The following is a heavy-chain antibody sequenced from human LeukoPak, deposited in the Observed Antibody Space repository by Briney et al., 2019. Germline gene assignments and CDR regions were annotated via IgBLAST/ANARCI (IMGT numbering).Heavy chain of an antibody. J-gene: IGHJ5*02. CDR1: GYTFSTYW. Sequence: GESLKISRKGSGYTFSTYWIGWVRQMPGKGLEWMAMIYPGDSDTKYSPSFQGQVTVSADKSISTAYLQWSSLKASDTAMYYCVRRYPNSSYVLWFDPWGQGTLVTVSS. D-gene: IGHD3-16*01. V-gene: IGHV5-51*01. CDR2: IYPGDSDT. CDR3: VRRYPNSSYVLWFDP.